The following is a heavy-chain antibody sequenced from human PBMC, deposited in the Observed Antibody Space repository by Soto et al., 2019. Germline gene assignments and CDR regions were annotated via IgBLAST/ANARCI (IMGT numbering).Heavy chain of an antibody. Sequence: QVQLQESGPGLVKPSQTLSLTCTVSRGSVSSGGYYWSWIRQHPGKGLEWIGYIYYNGITDYNPSLKSRLIISVDTSKNQFSLILSSVTAADTAVYYFARARFYGSERTVFDFWGQGTLVTVSS. CDR2: IYYNGIT. V-gene: IGHV4-31*03. CDR1: RGSVSSGGYY. D-gene: IGHD3-10*01. CDR3: ARARFYGSERTVFDF. J-gene: IGHJ4*02.